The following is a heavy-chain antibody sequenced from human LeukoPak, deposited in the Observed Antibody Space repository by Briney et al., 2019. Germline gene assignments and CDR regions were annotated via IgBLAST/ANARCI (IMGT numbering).Heavy chain of an antibody. CDR3: ARDGDCSSTSCLDY. J-gene: IGHJ4*02. Sequence: ASVKVSCKVSGYTLTELSMHWVRQAPGQGLEWMGWINPNSGGTNYAQKFQGWVTMTRDTSISTAYMELSRLRSDDTAVYYCARDGDCSSTSCLDYWGQGTLVTASS. CDR1: GYTLTELS. CDR2: INPNSGGT. D-gene: IGHD2-2*01. V-gene: IGHV1-2*04.